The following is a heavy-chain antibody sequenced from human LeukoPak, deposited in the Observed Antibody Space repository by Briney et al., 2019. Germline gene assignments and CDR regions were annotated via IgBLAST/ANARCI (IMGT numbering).Heavy chain of an antibody. J-gene: IGHJ3*02. Sequence: GGSLRLSXAASGFTFSNYGMHWVRQAPGKGLEWVASIRYDGFNKYYADSLKVRFTISRDNSENTLYLQMNSLRAEDTAVYYCAKKTIVGATVDAFDIWGQGTMVTVSS. CDR2: IRYDGFNK. V-gene: IGHV3-30*02. CDR3: AKKTIVGATVDAFDI. CDR1: GFTFSNYG. D-gene: IGHD1-26*01.